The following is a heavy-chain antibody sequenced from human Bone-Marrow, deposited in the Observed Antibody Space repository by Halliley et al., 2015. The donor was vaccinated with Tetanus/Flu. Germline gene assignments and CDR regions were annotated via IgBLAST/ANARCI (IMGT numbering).Heavy chain of an antibody. Sequence: IWFDGSDKYYADSVKGRFTISRDNSESTLYLQMNSLRADDTAVYYCAKDPGADYDTAGFYEDHWGQGTLVTVSS. J-gene: IGHJ4*02. CDR3: AKDPGADYDTAGFYEDH. D-gene: IGHD3-22*01. V-gene: IGHV3-33*06. CDR2: IWFDGSDK.